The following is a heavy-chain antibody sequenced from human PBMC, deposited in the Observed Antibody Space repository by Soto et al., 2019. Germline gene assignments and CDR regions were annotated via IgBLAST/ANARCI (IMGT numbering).Heavy chain of an antibody. CDR1: GFTLSSYS. CDR2: ISGSGGTI. V-gene: IGHV3-48*02. D-gene: IGHD6-19*01. J-gene: IGHJ4*02. CDR3: ARETGLRSSGWSYYFDF. Sequence: EVQLVESGGGMVQPGGSLRVCCAASGFTLSSYSMHWVRQAPGKGLEWVSYISGSGGTIYYADSVKGRFTISRDNAKNSLSVQMNRLRDEDTAVYFCARETGLRSSGWSYYFDFWGQGTRVTVSS.